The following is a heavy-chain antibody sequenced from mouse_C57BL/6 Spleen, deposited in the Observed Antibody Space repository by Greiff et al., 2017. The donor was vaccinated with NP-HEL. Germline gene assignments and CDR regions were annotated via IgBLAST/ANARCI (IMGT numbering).Heavy chain of an antibody. D-gene: IGHD1-1*01. J-gene: IGHJ2*01. CDR3: ARSTTVVRHDY. Sequence: QVQLQQPGAELVRPGSSVKLSCKASGYTFTSYWMDWVKQRPGQGLEWIGNIYPSDSETHYTQKFKDKATLTVDKSSSTAYMQLSSLTSEDSAVYYCARSTTVVRHDYWGQGTTLTVSS. CDR1: GYTFTSYW. V-gene: IGHV1-61*01. CDR2: IYPSDSET.